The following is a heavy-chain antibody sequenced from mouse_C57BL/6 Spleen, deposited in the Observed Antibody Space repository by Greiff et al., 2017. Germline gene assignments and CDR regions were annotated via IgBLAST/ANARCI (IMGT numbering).Heavy chain of an antibody. V-gene: IGHV1-4*01. Sequence: QVQLQQSGAELARPGASVKMSCKASGYTFTSYTMHWVKQRPGQGLEWIGYINPSSGYTKYNQKFKDKATLTADKSSSTAYMQLSSLTSEDSAVYYCARDVDDGSPDWYCDVWGTGTTGTVAS. CDR1: GYTFTSYT. CDR3: ARDVDDGSPDWYCDV. CDR2: INPSSGYT. D-gene: IGHD2-3*01. J-gene: IGHJ1*03.